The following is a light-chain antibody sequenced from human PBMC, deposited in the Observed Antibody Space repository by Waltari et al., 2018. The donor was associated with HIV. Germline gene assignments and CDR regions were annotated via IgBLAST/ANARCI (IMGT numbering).Light chain of an antibody. CDR2: GAS. Sequence: DIQMTQSPSSLSASVGDRVTITCRASQSISVYLNWYQQKVGTAPKLLIYGASSLQSGVPSRFSGSGSGTDFTLTISSLQPEDFATYYCQQSYTTTWTFGQGTKVEIK. CDR1: QSISVY. J-gene: IGKJ1*01. V-gene: IGKV1-39*01. CDR3: QQSYTTTWT.